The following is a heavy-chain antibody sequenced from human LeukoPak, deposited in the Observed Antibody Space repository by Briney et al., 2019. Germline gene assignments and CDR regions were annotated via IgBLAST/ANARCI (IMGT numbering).Heavy chain of an antibody. J-gene: IGHJ5*02. CDR3: ARDARPRITMVRGVYNWFDP. Sequence: ASMKVSCKASGYTFTSYGISWVRQAPGQGLEWMGWISAYNGNTNYAQKLQGRVTMTTDTSTSTAYMELRSLRSDDTAVYYCARDARPRITMVRGVYNWFDPWGQGTLVTVSS. D-gene: IGHD3-10*01. CDR2: ISAYNGNT. CDR1: GYTFTSYG. V-gene: IGHV1-18*01.